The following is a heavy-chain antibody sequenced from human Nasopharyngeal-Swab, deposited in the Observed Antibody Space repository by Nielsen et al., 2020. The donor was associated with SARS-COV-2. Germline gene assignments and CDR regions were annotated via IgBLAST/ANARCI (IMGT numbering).Heavy chain of an antibody. CDR3: ARDDWRYSSSSSFDY. J-gene: IGHJ4*02. CDR1: GFTFSGYS. D-gene: IGHD6-6*01. Sequence: GESLKISCAASGFTFSGYSMNWVRQAPGKGLEWVSSISSSSSYIYYADSVKGRFTISRDNAKNSLYLQMNSLRAEDTAVYYCARDDWRYSSSSSFDYWGQGTLVTVSS. CDR2: ISSSSSYI. V-gene: IGHV3-21*01.